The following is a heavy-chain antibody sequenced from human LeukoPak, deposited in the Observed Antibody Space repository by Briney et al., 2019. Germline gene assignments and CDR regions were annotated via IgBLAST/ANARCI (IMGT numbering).Heavy chain of an antibody. D-gene: IGHD2-2*01. J-gene: IGHJ5*02. CDR1: GYTFTSYD. Sequence: ASVKVSCKASGYTFTSYDINWVRQATGQGLEWMGWMNPNSGNTGYAQKFQGRVTITRNTSISTAYMELSSLRSEDTAVYYCARASDIEVVPAFDPWGQGTLVTVSS. CDR2: MNPNSGNT. V-gene: IGHV1-8*03. CDR3: ARASDIEVVPAFDP.